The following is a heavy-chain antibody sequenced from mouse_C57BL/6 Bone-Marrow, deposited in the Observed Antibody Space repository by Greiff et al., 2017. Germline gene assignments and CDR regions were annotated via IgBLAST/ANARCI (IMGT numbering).Heavy chain of an antibody. Sequence: QVQLQQSGAELVKPGASVKMSCKASGYTFTTYHIEWMKQNHGKSLEWIGNFHPYNDDTKYNEKFKGKATLTVEKSSSTVYLELSRLTSDDSAVYYCARSLYYGSSWYFDVWGTGTTVTVSS. CDR1: GYTFTTYH. CDR2: FHPYNDDT. J-gene: IGHJ1*03. V-gene: IGHV1-47*01. CDR3: ARSLYYGSSWYFDV. D-gene: IGHD1-1*01.